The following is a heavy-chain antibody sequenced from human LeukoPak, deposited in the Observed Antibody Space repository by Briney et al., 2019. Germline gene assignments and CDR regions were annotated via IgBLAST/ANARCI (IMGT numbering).Heavy chain of an antibody. CDR3: ARQGWFGELLSPLDY. Sequence: SETLSLTCAVYGGSFSGYYWSWIRQPPGKGLEWIGEINHSGSTSYNPSLKSRVTISVDTSKNQFSLKLSSVTAADTAVYYRARQGWFGELLSPLDYWGQGTLVTVSS. CDR1: GGSFSGYY. D-gene: IGHD3-10*01. J-gene: IGHJ4*02. V-gene: IGHV4-34*01. CDR2: INHSGST.